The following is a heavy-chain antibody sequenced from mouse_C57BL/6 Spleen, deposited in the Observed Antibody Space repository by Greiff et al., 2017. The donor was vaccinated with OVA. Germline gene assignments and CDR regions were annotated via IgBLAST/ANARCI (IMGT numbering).Heavy chain of an antibody. CDR3: ARRYYGNYGYAMDY. J-gene: IGHJ4*01. V-gene: IGHV1-63*01. CDR1: GYTFTNYW. CDR2: IYPGGGYT. D-gene: IGHD2-1*01. Sequence: QVQLQQSGAELVRPGTSVKMSCKASGYTFTNYWIGWAKQRPGHGLEWIGDIYPGGGYTNYKEKFKGKATLTADKSSSTAYMQFSSLTSEDSAIYYCARRYYGNYGYAMDYWGQGTSVTVSS.